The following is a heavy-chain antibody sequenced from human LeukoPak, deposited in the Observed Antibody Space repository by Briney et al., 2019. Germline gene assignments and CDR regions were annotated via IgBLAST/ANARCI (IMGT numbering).Heavy chain of an antibody. D-gene: IGHD2-2*01. Sequence: GGSLGLSCAASGFTFSSYGMHWVRQAPGKGLEWVAVIWYDGSNKYYADSVKGRFTISRDNSKNTLYLQMNSLRVEDTAVYYCARGSTSSPYKSAYFDYWGQGALVTVSS. V-gene: IGHV3-33*01. J-gene: IGHJ4*02. CDR3: ARGSTSSPYKSAYFDY. CDR1: GFTFSSYG. CDR2: IWYDGSNK.